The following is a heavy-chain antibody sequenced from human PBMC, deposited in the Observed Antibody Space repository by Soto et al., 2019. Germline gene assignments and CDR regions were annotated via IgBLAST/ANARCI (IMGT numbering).Heavy chain of an antibody. CDR1: GFTFSSYE. CDR2: ISSSGSTI. Sequence: GGSLRLSCAASGFTFSSYEMNWVRQAPGKGLEWVSYISSSGSTIYYADSVKGRFTISRDNAKNSLYLQMNSLRAEDTAVYYCARNLLAPSEYGHSNFDYWGQGTLVTVSS. CDR3: ARNLLAPSEYGHSNFDY. D-gene: IGHD4-17*01. V-gene: IGHV3-48*03. J-gene: IGHJ4*02.